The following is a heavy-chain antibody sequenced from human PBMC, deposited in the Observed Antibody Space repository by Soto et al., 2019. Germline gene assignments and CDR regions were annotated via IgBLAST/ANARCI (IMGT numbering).Heavy chain of an antibody. Sequence: QVQLQESGPGLVEPSDTLSLTCTVSGGSISSYYWSWIRQPPGKGLEWSGYVYYSGSTNYNPSLKSRVTISVDTSKNPFSLKLSSVTAAHTAVYYCARQRRRFGSVRSYAFDIWGQGTLVTVSS. D-gene: IGHD6-19*01. CDR1: GGSISSYY. V-gene: IGHV4-59*08. J-gene: IGHJ3*02. CDR3: ARQRRRFGSVRSYAFDI. CDR2: VYYSGST.